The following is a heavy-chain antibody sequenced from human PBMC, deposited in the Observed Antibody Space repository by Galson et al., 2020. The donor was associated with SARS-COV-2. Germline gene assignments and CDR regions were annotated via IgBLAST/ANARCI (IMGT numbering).Heavy chain of an antibody. J-gene: IGHJ4*02. CDR2: INSDGSST. Sequence: TGGSLRLSCAASGFTFSSCWMHWVRQAPGKGLVWVTRINSDGSSTSYADYVKGRFTIYRDNAKNTLNLQMNSLRAEDTAVYYCARVGTRSGWKYYFDYWGQGTLVTVSS. CDR3: ARVGTRSGWKYYFDY. D-gene: IGHD6-19*01. V-gene: IGHV3-74*01. CDR1: GFTFSSCW.